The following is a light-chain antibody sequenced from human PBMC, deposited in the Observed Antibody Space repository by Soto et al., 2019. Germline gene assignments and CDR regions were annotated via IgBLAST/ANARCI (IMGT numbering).Light chain of an antibody. CDR2: LNSDGSH. J-gene: IGLJ7*01. V-gene: IGLV4-69*01. CDR3: QTWGTGIQAV. Sequence: QLVLTQSPSASASLGASVKLTCNLSSGHSSYAIAWHQQQPEKGPRYLMKLNSDGSHSKGDGIPDRFSGSSSGAERYLTISSLQSEDEADYYCQTWGTGIQAVFGGGTQLTVL. CDR1: SGHSSYA.